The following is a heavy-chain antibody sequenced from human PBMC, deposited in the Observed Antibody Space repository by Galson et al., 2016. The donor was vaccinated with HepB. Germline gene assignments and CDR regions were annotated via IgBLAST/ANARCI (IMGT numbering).Heavy chain of an antibody. V-gene: IGHV3-33*01. CDR1: GFTFSRYG. J-gene: IGHJ6*02. CDR2: IWYDGSNN. D-gene: IGHD5-24*01. Sequence: SLRLSCAASGFTFSRYGMHWVRQAPGKGLEWVAVIWYDGSNNYYADSVKGRFTISRDNSKNTLYLQMNSLRAEDTTVYYCAREDRDDNYYYYGMDVWGQGTTVTVSS. CDR3: AREDRDDNYYYYGMDV.